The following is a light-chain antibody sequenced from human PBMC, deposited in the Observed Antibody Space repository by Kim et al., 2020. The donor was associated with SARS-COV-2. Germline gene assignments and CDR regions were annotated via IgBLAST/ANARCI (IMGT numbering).Light chain of an antibody. V-gene: IGLV7-43*01. CDR3: LLHCGGTQFWV. J-gene: IGLJ3*02. CDR2: STT. Sequence: GTVTPPCASSTGAVTSGYYPNWFQQKPGQAPRALIYSTTNKHSWTPARFSGSLLGGKAALTLSGVQPEDEADYYCLLHCGGTQFWVFGGGTQLTVL. CDR1: TGAVTSGYY.